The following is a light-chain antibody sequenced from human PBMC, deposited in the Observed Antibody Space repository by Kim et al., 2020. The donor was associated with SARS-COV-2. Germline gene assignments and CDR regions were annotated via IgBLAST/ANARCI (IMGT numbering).Light chain of an antibody. J-gene: IGKJ5*01. CDR3: QQYSRYPIT. Sequence: ASVGDRVTITCRASQNISTWVAWYQQKPGTAPKLLIYKASTLGGGVPSRYSGSGSGTEFTLTISGLQPEDFTSYYCQQYSRYPITFGQGTRLEIK. CDR1: QNISTW. CDR2: KAS. V-gene: IGKV1-5*03.